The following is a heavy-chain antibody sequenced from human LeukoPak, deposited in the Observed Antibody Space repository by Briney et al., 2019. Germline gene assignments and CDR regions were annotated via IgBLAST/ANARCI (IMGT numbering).Heavy chain of an antibody. CDR1: GYIFNSYY. CDR2: INPSGGST. J-gene: IGHJ4*02. CDR3: ARDYSSSSPWDY. Sequence: ASVKVSCKASGYIFNSYYMHWVRQAPGQGLEWMGIINPSGGSTKYAQKFQGRVTMTRDTSTSTVYMELSSLRSEDTAVYYCARDYSSSSPWDYWGQGTLVTVSS. D-gene: IGHD6-13*01. V-gene: IGHV1-46*02.